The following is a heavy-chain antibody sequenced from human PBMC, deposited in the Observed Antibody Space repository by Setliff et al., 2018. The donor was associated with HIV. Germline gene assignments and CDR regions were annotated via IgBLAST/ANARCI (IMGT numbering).Heavy chain of an antibody. CDR2: ISYDGSNK. Sequence: GGSLRLSCAASRFTFSTHAMHWVRRAPGKGLEWVAIISYDGSNKYYTDSVKGRFTISRDNSKNTLYLQMNSPRAEDTAVYYCARESYDYGDYVGSSSFDYWGQGTLVTVSS. V-gene: IGHV3-30*10. CDR3: ARESYDYGDYVGSSSFDY. J-gene: IGHJ4*02. CDR1: RFTFSTHA. D-gene: IGHD4-17*01.